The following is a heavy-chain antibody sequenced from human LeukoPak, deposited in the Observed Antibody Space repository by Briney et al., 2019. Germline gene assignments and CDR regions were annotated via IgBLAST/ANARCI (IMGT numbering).Heavy chain of an antibody. D-gene: IGHD4-23*01. V-gene: IGHV1-2*02. J-gene: IGHJ5*02. CDR3: ARGGGLQSTVANWFDP. CDR1: GYTFTDYY. CDR2: INPISGGT. Sequence: GASVKASCKASGYTFTDYYMHWVRQAPGQELEWMGWINPISGGTHYTENFQARVTMPRDTSISTAYMDLSRLRSDDTAVYYCARGGGLQSTVANWFDPWGQGTLVTVSS.